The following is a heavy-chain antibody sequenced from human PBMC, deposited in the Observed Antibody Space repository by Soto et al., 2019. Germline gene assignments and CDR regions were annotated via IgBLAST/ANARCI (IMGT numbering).Heavy chain of an antibody. J-gene: IGHJ5*02. D-gene: IGHD3-10*01. CDR3: ARHYGTGSGSYYNVQYNWFDP. CDR2: IYYSGST. Sequence: LSLTCTVSGGSISSYYWSWIRQPPGKGLEWIGYIYYSGSTNYNPSLKSRVTISVDTSKNQFSLKLSSVTAADTAVYYCARHYGTGSGSYYNVQYNWFDPWGQGTLVTVSS. CDR1: GGSISSYY. V-gene: IGHV4-59*08.